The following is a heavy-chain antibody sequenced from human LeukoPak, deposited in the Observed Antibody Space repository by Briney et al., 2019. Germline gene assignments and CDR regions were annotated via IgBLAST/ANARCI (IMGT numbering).Heavy chain of an antibody. V-gene: IGHV1-46*01. D-gene: IGHD3-10*01. Sequence: GGSLRLSCAASGFTFSSYAMSWVRQAPGQGLEWMGLINPGGGGTSYPQKFQDRVTVTRDTSTSTVYMELSSLKSEDTAVYYCARLWFGEEENFDYWGQGTLVTVSS. J-gene: IGHJ4*02. CDR2: INPGGGGT. CDR3: ARLWFGEEENFDY. CDR1: GFTFSSYA.